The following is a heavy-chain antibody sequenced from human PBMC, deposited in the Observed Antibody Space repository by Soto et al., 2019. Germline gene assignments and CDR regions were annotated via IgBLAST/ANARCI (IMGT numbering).Heavy chain of an antibody. CDR3: ARDRSLFHYYGMDV. CDR1: GYTFTSYG. V-gene: IGHV1-18*01. J-gene: IGHJ6*02. Sequence: ASVKVSCKASGYTFTSYGISWVRQAPGQGLEWMGWISAYNGNTNYAQKLQGRVTMTTDTSTSTAYMELRSLRSDDTAVYYCARDRSLFHYYGMDVWGQGTKVTVSS. D-gene: IGHD1-26*01. CDR2: ISAYNGNT.